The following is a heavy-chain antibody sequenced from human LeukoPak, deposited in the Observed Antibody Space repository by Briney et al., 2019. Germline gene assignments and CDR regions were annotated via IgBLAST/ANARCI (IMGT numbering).Heavy chain of an antibody. J-gene: IGHJ4*02. Sequence: GGSLRLSCEASGFTFTKFWMSCVRQAPGKGLEWVANIQEDGKKENYVDSVRGRFTLSRDNAKNSIYLQMNSLRVEDTAVYYCGKDIVSGGDDYWGQRTLVTVSS. CDR1: GFTFTKFW. CDR3: GKDIVSGGDDY. CDR2: IQEDGKKE. D-gene: IGHD2-21*02. V-gene: IGHV3-7*01.